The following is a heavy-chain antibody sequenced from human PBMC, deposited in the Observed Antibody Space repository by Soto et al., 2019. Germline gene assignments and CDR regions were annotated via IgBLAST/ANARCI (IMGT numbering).Heavy chain of an antibody. D-gene: IGHD1-1*01. CDR2: IRFDGTDE. Sequence: GGSLRLSCAASKSIFTGYGMHWVRQTPGKGLEWVAVIRFDGTDEHYADSVKGRFTISRDNSKNMLYLQMNSLRVEDTALYYRARDGIGGTAPRGFFDYWGQGPLVTVPS. V-gene: IGHV3-33*01. CDR1: KSIFTGYG. J-gene: IGHJ4*02. CDR3: ARDGIGGTAPRGFFDY.